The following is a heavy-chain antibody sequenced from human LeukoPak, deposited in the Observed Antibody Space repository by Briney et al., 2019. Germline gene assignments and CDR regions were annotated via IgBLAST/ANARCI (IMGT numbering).Heavy chain of an antibody. CDR2: ISSSSTI. J-gene: IGHJ5*02. CDR1: GFTFNNFW. Sequence: PGGSLRLSCAASGFTFNNFWMTWVRQAPGKGLEWVSYISSSSTIYYADSVKGRFTISRDNAKNSLYLQMNSLRAEDTAVYYCARDRKYNWFDPWGQGTLVTVSS. CDR3: ARDRKYNWFDP. V-gene: IGHV3-69-1*01.